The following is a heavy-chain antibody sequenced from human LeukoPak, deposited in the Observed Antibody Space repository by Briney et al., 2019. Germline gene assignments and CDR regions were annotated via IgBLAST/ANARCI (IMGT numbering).Heavy chain of an antibody. CDR2: IYTSGST. D-gene: IGHD1-26*01. CDR1: GVSISYFY. V-gene: IGHV4-4*07. Sequence: SSETLSLTCTVSGVSISYFYWSWIRQPAGKGLEWIGRIYTSGSTNYNPSLKSRVTMSVDTSKKQFSLKLSSVTAADTAVYYCARVRGSSGSYEYYHYMDVWGKGTTVTISS. J-gene: IGHJ6*03. CDR3: ARVRGSSGSYEYYHYMDV.